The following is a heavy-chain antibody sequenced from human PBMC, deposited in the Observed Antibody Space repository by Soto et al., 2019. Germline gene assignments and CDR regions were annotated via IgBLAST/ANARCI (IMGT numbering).Heavy chain of an antibody. CDR3: ARDGGRHSGGIDY. CDR1: GGTFSSYS. Sequence: QVQLVQSGAEVKKPGSSVKVSCKASGGTFSSYSINWVRQAPGQGLEWMGEIIPIFGTANYAQKFQGSVTITADESTSTAYMELSSMRSEDTAVYYCARDGGRHSGGIDYWCQGTLVTVSS. CDR2: IIPIFGTA. D-gene: IGHD3-16*01. V-gene: IGHV1-69*01. J-gene: IGHJ4*02.